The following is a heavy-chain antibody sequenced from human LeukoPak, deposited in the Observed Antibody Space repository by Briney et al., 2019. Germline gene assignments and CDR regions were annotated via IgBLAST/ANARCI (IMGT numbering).Heavy chain of an antibody. Sequence: TLCLSCAVSGLTFTSYAMSSVRQAPGKGLEWVSGNCSSGGSTYYADSVKGRFTISRDNSKNTLYLQMNSLRAEDTAVYYCANMLAVAGTSLYYYYGMDVWGQGTTVTVSS. CDR1: GLTFTSYA. V-gene: IGHV3-23*01. D-gene: IGHD6-19*01. J-gene: IGHJ6*02. CDR2: NCSSGGST. CDR3: ANMLAVAGTSLYYYYGMDV.